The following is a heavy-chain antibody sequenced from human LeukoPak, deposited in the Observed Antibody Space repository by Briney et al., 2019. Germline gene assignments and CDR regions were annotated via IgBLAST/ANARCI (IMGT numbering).Heavy chain of an antibody. J-gene: IGHJ4*02. CDR3: ARDGGLDSSGYYFDY. CDR1: GGSFSGYY. CDR2: INHSGST. Sequence: SETLSLTCAVYGGSFSGYYWSWIRQPPGKGLEWIGEINHSGSTIYNPSLKSRVTISVDTSKNQFSLKLSSVTAADTAVYYCARDGGLDSSGYYFDYWGQGTLVTVSS. V-gene: IGHV4-34*01. D-gene: IGHD3-22*01.